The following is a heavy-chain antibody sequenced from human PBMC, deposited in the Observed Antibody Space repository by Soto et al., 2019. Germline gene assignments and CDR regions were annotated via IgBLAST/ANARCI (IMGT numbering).Heavy chain of an antibody. V-gene: IGHV6-1*01. CDR3: AKGDNLGPKTGYAFDP. Sequence: SQTLSLTCAISGDSVSSNTASWNWIRQSPSRGLEWLGRTYFRSKWYNDYAVSVTSRIIINPDKSNNHSSLQLNSVTPEDTAVYFCAKGDNLGPKTGYAFDPWGQGIMVTVSS. CDR2: TYFRSKWYN. J-gene: IGHJ5*02. D-gene: IGHD5-12*01. CDR1: GDSVSSNTAS.